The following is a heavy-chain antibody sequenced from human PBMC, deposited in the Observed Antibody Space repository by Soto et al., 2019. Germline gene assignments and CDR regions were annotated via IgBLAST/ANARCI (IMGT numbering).Heavy chain of an antibody. CDR2: IYYSGSS. D-gene: IGHD5-18*01. CDR3: ARGSRPDSARKRPYFDY. CDR1: GGSIGNSY. Sequence: SETLSLTCTVSGGSIGNSYWSWIRQSPGKGLEWIGYIYYSGSSNYNPSLKSRVTISVDTSKNQFSLKLSSVTAADTAVYYCARGSRPDSARKRPYFDYWGQGTLVTVSS. V-gene: IGHV4-59*12. J-gene: IGHJ4*02.